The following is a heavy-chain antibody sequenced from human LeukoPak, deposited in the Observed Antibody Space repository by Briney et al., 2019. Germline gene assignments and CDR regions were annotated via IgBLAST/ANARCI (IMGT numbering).Heavy chain of an antibody. D-gene: IGHD4/OR15-4a*01. CDR3: AGMTMVIRGRRFDS. V-gene: IGHV4-38-2*01. Sequence: KSSESLSLSCSVSGYSINTAYISWWIRQPPGKLLELIGNLFPGLSTEYTPSLKGRVTIFLDKSKNIFSLRLTSMTAADTALYFCAGMTMVIRGRRFDSWGQGALVTVSS. CDR2: LFPGLST. CDR1: GYSINTAYI. J-gene: IGHJ4*02.